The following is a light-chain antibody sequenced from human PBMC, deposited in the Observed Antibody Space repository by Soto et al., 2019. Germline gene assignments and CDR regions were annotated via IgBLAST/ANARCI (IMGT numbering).Light chain of an antibody. CDR2: AAS. J-gene: IGKJ1*01. V-gene: IGKV1-5*01. CDR1: QSISSW. CDR3: QQYNDYSWT. Sequence: DIQMTQSPSSVSASVGDRVTITCRASQSISSWLAWYQQKPGTVPKLLIYAASSLQVGVPSRFSGSGYGTEFTLTISSLQPDDFATYYCQQYNDYSWTFGQGTKVEIK.